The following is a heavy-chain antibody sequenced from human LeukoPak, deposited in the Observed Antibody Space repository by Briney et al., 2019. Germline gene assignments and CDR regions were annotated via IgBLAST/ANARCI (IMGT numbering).Heavy chain of an antibody. D-gene: IGHD3-10*01. CDR1: GFTFSSYE. CDR2: ISSSSSYI. J-gene: IGHJ4*02. CDR3: ARDQAYYGSGSYSNFDY. Sequence: GGSLRLSCAASGFTFSSYEMNWVRQAPGKGLEWVSSISSSSSYIYYADSVKGRFTISRDNAKNSLYLQMNSLRAEDTAVYYCARDQAYYGSGSYSNFDYWGQGTLVTVSS. V-gene: IGHV3-21*01.